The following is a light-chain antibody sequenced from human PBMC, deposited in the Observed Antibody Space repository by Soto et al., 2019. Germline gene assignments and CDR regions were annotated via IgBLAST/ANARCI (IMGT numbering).Light chain of an antibody. J-gene: IGLJ1*01. CDR3: SSYTGSSTSYV. Sequence: QSALTQPASVSGSPGQSITISCTGTSSDIGSYNYVSWYQHHPGRVPKLMISEVSNRPSGVSNRFSGSKSGNTASLTISGLQAEDEADYYCSSYTGSSTSYVFGSGTKLTVL. V-gene: IGLV2-14*01. CDR2: EVS. CDR1: SSDIGSYNY.